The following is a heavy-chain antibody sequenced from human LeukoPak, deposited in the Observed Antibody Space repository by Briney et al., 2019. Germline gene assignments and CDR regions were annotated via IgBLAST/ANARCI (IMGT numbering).Heavy chain of an antibody. D-gene: IGHD5-24*01. CDR1: GGSFSGYY. J-gene: IGHJ4*02. CDR2: INHSGST. V-gene: IGHV4-34*01. CDR3: ARVGRLSYFGWLQLRGPFDY. Sequence: SKTLSLTCAVYGGSFSGYYWSWIRQPPGKGLEWIGEINHSGSTNYNPSLKSRVTISVDTSKNQFSLKLSSVTAADTAVYYCARVGRLSYFGWLQLRGPFDYWGQGTLVTVSS.